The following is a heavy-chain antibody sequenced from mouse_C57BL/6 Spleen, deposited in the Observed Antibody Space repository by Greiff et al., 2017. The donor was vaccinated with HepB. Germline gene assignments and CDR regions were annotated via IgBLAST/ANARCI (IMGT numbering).Heavy chain of an antibody. V-gene: IGHV1-26*01. J-gene: IGHJ4*01. Sequence: EVQLQQSGPELVKPGASVKISCKASGYTFTDYYMNWVKQSHGKSLEWIGDINPNNGGTSYNQKFKGKATLTVDKSSSTADMELRSLTSEDSAVYYCARGLAGRGYYAMDYWGQGTSVTVSS. CDR1: GYTFTDYY. CDR2: INPNNGGT. CDR3: ARGLAGRGYYAMDY.